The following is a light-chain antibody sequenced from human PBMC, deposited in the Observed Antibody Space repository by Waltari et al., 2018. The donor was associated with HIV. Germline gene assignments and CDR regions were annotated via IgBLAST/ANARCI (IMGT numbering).Light chain of an antibody. CDR3: QQDNLYPWT. CDR1: QTVNSW. J-gene: IGKJ1*01. Sequence: DIQLTQSPSILSASIGDRVTITCRASQTVNSWPAWYQQKPGKAPKVLIYKASSLRSGVSTRFSGSGFGGEFTLTISCLQPEDRGTYFCQQDNLYPWTFGQGTKVEIK. V-gene: IGKV1-5*03. CDR2: KAS.